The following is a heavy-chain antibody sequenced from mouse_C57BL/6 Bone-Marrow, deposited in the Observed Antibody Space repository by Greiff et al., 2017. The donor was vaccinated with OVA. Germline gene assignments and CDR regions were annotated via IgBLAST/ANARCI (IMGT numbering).Heavy chain of an antibody. CDR2: IDPENGDT. CDR1: GFNIKDDY. CDR3: TTQGYYGSSYDYAMDY. D-gene: IGHD1-1*01. J-gene: IGHJ4*01. V-gene: IGHV14-4*01. Sequence: EVQLVESGAELVRPGASVKLSCTASGFNIKDDYMHWVKQRPEQGLEWIGWIDPENGDTEYASKFQGKATITADTSSNTAYLQLSSLTSEDTAVYYCTTQGYYGSSYDYAMDYWGQGTSVTVSS.